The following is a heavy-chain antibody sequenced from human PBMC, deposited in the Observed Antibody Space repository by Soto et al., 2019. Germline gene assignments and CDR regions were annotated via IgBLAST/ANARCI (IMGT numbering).Heavy chain of an antibody. Sequence: ASVKGSCKASGYTFTGYYMHWVRQGPGQRLEWMGWINPNSGGTNYAQKFQGWVTMTRDTSISTAYMELSRLRSDDTAVYYCARGQGGEQLATYYYYGMDVWGQGTTVTVSS. D-gene: IGHD6-13*01. CDR3: ARGQGGEQLATYYYYGMDV. V-gene: IGHV1-2*04. CDR1: GYTFTGYY. J-gene: IGHJ6*02. CDR2: INPNSGGT.